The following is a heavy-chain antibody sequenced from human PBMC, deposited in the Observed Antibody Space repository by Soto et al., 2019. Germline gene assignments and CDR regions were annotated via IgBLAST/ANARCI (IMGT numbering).Heavy chain of an antibody. CDR3: ARDSPLTSARAFDI. CDR2: IYSGGST. CDR1: GFTVSSNY. Sequence: GGSLRLSCAAPGFTVSSNYMSWVRQAPGKGLEWVSVIYSGGSTYYADSVKGRFTISRDSSKNTVYLQINSLGAEDTAVYYCARDSPLTSARAFDIWGQGTVVTVSS. V-gene: IGHV3-53*01. J-gene: IGHJ3*02.